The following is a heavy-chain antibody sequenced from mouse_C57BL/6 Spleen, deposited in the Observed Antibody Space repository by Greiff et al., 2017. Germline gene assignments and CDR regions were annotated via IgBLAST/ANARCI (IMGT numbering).Heavy chain of an antibody. CDR3: ARGGDYGY. D-gene: IGHD2-4*01. CDR1: GYTFTSYW. CDR2: IDPSDSYT. J-gene: IGHJ2*01. V-gene: IGHV1-69*01. Sequence: QVQLKQPGAELVMPGASVKLSCKASGYTFTSYWMHWVKQRPGQGLEWIGEIDPSDSYTNYNQKFKGKSTLTVDKSSSTAYMQLSSLTSEDSAVXYCARGGDYGYWGQGTTLTVSS.